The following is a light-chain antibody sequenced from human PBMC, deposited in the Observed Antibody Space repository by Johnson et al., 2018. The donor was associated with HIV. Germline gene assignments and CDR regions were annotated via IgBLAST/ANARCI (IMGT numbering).Light chain of an antibody. J-gene: IGLJ1*01. V-gene: IGLV1-51*01. CDR3: GTWDSSLSAYV. CDR1: SSNIGNNY. Sequence: QSILTQPPSVSAAPGQKVTISCSGSSSNIGNNYVSWYQQLPGTAPKLLIYDNNKRPSGTPDRFSGSKSGTSATLGITGLQTWDEADYYCGTWDSSLSAYVFGTGTKVTVL. CDR2: DNN.